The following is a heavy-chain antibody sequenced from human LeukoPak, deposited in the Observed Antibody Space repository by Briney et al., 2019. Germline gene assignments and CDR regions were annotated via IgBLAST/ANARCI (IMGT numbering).Heavy chain of an antibody. CDR3: ARGPLELLVAAIWRGGPVFLAY. V-gene: IGHV1-46*03. Sequence: ASVKVSCKASGYTFTSYYMHWVRQAPGQGLEWMGIINPSGGSTSYAQKFQGRVTMTRDTSTSTVYMELSSLRSEDTAVYYCARGPLELLVAAIWRGGPVFLAYWGKGTLVTVSS. CDR1: GYTFTSYY. J-gene: IGHJ4*02. D-gene: IGHD2-15*01. CDR2: INPSGGST.